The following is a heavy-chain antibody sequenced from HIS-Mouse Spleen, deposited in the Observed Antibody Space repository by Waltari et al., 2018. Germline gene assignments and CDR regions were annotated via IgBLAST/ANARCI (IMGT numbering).Heavy chain of an antibody. CDR3: ARIAEGYSSGWYAFDY. J-gene: IGHJ4*02. Sequence: QVTLRESGPALVKPTQTLTLTCTFSGFSLSPRGRCVSWLRQPPGKALEWLARIDWDDDKYYSTSLKTRLTISKDTSKNQVVLTMTNMDPVDTATYYCARIAEGYSSGWYAFDYWGQGTLVTVSS. CDR1: GFSLSPRGRC. V-gene: IGHV2-70*15. CDR2: IDWDDDK. D-gene: IGHD6-19*01.